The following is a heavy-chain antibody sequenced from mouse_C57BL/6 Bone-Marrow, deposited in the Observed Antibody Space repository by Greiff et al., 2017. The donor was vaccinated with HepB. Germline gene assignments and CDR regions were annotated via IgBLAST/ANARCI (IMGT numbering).Heavy chain of an antibody. J-gene: IGHJ4*01. D-gene: IGHD1-1*01. CDR2: IHPNSGST. Sequence: QVQLQQSGAELVKPGASVKLSCKASGYTFTSYWMHWVKQRPGQGLEWIGMIHPNSGSTNYNEKFKSKATLTVDKSSSTAYMQLSSLTSEDSAVYYCARGDYYGSSYEYYAMDYWGQGTSVTVSS. V-gene: IGHV1-64*01. CDR1: GYTFTSYW. CDR3: ARGDYYGSSYEYYAMDY.